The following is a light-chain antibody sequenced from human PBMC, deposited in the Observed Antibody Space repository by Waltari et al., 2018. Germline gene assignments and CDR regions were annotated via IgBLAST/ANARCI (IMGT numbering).Light chain of an antibody. CDR3: QQYYFTPYT. J-gene: IGKJ2*01. V-gene: IGKV1-NL1*01. CDR1: HGISNS. Sequence: DIQMTQSPSSLSASVGASVNITCRASHGISNSLAWYQQKPGKAPKLLLYGASRLESGVPPRFSGSGSGTDYTLTISSLQPDDFATYYCQQYYFTPYTFGQGTKLDIK. CDR2: GAS.